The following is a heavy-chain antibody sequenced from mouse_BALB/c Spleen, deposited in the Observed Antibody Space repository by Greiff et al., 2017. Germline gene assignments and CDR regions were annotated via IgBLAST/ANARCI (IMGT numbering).Heavy chain of an antibody. CDR1: GFAFSSYD. V-gene: IGHV5-12-1*01. J-gene: IGHJ2*01. Sequence: EVQLVESGGGLVKPGGSLKLSCAASGFAFSSYDMSWVRQTPEKRLEWVAYISSGGGSTYYPDTVKGRFTISRDNAKNTLYLQMSSLKSEDTAMYYCARHEGSRFFDYWGQGTTLTVSS. CDR3: ARHEGSRFFDY. CDR2: ISSGGGST. D-gene: IGHD1-1*01.